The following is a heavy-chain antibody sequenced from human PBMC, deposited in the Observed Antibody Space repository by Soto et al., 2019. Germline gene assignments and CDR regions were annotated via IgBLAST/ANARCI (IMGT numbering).Heavy chain of an antibody. CDR1: GGGFSSYA. CDR3: ARVEELGYYDSSGYNY. J-gene: IGHJ4*02. Sequence: GTSVKVSCKDWGGGFSSYARSWVRQAPGQGLEWMGGIIPIFGTANYAQKFQGRVTITADESTSTAYMELSSLRSEDTAVYYCARVEELGYYDSSGYNYWGQGTLVTVAS. D-gene: IGHD3-22*01. V-gene: IGHV1-69*13. CDR2: IIPIFGTA.